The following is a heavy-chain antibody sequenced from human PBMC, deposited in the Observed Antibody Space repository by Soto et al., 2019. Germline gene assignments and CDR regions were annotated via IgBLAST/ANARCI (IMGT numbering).Heavy chain of an antibody. CDR2: IIPIFGTA. CDR3: ARGWGYDSNDYYYAY. J-gene: IGHJ4*02. Sequence: QVQLVQSGAEVRKPGSSVKVSCKASGGTFSRHAISWVRQAPGQGLEWMGGIIPIFGTANHAQKFQGRVMIIADESTSTVYMELSSLRSADTAMYYCARGWGYDSNDYYYAYWGQGTLVIVSS. CDR1: GGTFSRHA. V-gene: IGHV1-69*01. D-gene: IGHD3-22*01.